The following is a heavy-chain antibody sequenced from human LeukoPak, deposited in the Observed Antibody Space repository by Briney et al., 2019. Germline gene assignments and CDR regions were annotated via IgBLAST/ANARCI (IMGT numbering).Heavy chain of an antibody. V-gene: IGHV3-21*04. CDR3: ARDQEPKMRLGYCRGGSCYPDY. CDR1: GFTFSSYS. Sequence: PGGSLRLSCAASGFTFSSYSMNWVRQAPGKGLEWVSAISSSSRYIFYADSVKGRFTISRDNANVLYLQMNSLRAEDTAVYYCARDQEPKMRLGYCRGGSCYPDYWGQGILVTVSS. D-gene: IGHD2-15*01. J-gene: IGHJ4*02. CDR2: ISSSSRYI.